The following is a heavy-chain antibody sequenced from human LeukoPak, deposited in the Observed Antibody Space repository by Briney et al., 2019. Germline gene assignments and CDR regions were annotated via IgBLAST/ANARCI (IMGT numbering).Heavy chain of an antibody. J-gene: IGHJ5*02. Sequence: GESLKISCQGSGYSFTSYWIGWVRQMPGKDLEWMGIIYPGDSDTRYSPSFQGQVTISADKSISTAYLQWSSLKASDTAMYYCARQQYDYVWGSYRFNWFDPWGQGTLVTVSS. CDR2: IYPGDSDT. CDR3: ARQQYDYVWGSYRFNWFDP. D-gene: IGHD3-16*02. CDR1: GYSFTSYW. V-gene: IGHV5-51*01.